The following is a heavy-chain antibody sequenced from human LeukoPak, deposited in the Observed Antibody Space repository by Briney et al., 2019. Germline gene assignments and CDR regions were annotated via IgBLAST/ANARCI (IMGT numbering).Heavy chain of an antibody. Sequence: ASVKVSCKASGYTFTAYATGWVRQAPGQGLEWMGWVSAYNGVTNYEQKFQGRVTMTTDTPTSTGYMELRSLTSDDTAVYYCARVDLAWDSSGYFRAANDYWGQGTLVIVSS. D-gene: IGHD3-22*01. CDR3: ARVDLAWDSSGYFRAANDY. V-gene: IGHV1-18*01. CDR1: GYTFTAYA. CDR2: VSAYNGVT. J-gene: IGHJ4*02.